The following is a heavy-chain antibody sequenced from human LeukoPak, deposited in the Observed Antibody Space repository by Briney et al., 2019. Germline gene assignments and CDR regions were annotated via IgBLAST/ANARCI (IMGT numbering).Heavy chain of an antibody. J-gene: IGHJ4*02. CDR3: ARVRYYYDSSGYYVSQFDY. CDR1: GGSISSYY. V-gene: IGHV4-59*01. CDR2: IYYSGST. D-gene: IGHD3-22*01. Sequence: PSETLSLTCTVPGGSISSYYWSSIRQPPGKGLEWIGYIYYSGSTNYNPSLKSRVTISVDTSKNQFSLKLSSVTAADTAVYYCARVRYYYDSSGYYVSQFDYWGQGTLVTVSS.